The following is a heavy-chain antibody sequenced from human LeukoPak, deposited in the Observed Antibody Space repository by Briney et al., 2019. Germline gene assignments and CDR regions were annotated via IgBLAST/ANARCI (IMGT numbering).Heavy chain of an antibody. CDR1: GFTFSSYA. D-gene: IGHD6-6*01. Sequence: PGGSLRLSCAASGFTFSSYAMSWVRQAPGKGLEWVSAISRSGDSTYYADSVKGRFTISRDNARNSLYLRMNSLRAEDTAVYYCARDPGAYSSSPIDYWGQGTLVTVSS. CDR2: ISRSGDST. CDR3: ARDPGAYSSSPIDY. J-gene: IGHJ4*02. V-gene: IGHV3-23*01.